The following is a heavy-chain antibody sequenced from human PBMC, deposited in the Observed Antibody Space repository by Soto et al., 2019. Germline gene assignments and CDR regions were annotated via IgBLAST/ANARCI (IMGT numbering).Heavy chain of an antibody. J-gene: IGHJ4*02. Sequence: GGSLRLSCAASGFTFSSYAMNWVRQAPGKGLEWVSTISGSGVSTYYADSVKGRFTISRDNSKNTLYLQMNSLRAEDTAEYYCAKDRQGSYFDYWGQGTLVTVS. CDR1: GFTFSSYA. CDR3: AKDRQGSYFDY. V-gene: IGHV3-23*01. D-gene: IGHD1-26*01. CDR2: ISGSGVST.